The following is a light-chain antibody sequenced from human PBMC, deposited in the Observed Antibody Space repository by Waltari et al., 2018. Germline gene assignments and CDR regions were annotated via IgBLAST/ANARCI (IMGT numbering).Light chain of an antibody. CDR2: DAS. Sequence: EIVLTQSPATLSLSPGERATLSCRASQSVSSYLAWYQQKPGQAPRLLIDDASNRATGIPARFSGSGSGTDFTLTISSLEPEDFAVYYCQQRSNWPAVFTFGPGTKVDIK. V-gene: IGKV3-11*01. CDR1: QSVSSY. J-gene: IGKJ3*01. CDR3: QQRSNWPAVFT.